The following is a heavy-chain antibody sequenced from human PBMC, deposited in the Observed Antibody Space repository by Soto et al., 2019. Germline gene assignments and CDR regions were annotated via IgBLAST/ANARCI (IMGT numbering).Heavy chain of an antibody. Sequence: QVQLVQSGAEVKKTGSSVRVSCKASGGSFTTYAINWMRQAPGQGLEWMGGLIPLFGTPNYAQKFQGRLTITAYESTCTAHMELSSLRSEDTAVYYCARVAEEELAGASFYDYWGQGTLVTVSS. CDR1: GGSFTTYA. D-gene: IGHD6-19*01. J-gene: IGHJ4*02. CDR3: ARVAEEELAGASFYDY. CDR2: LIPLFGTP. V-gene: IGHV1-69*01.